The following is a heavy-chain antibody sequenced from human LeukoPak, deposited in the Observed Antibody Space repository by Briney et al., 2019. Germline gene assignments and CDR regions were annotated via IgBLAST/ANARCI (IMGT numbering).Heavy chain of an antibody. CDR2: IYYSGST. CDR3: ARGLKFYDILTAYYTFPYFDY. Sequence: PSETLSLTCTVSGGSLSSYYWTWIRQPPGKGLEWIGYIYYSGSTNYNPSLKSRVTISIDTPKNQFSLKLSSVTVADTAVYYCARGLKFYDILTAYYTFPYFDYWGQGALVTVSS. J-gene: IGHJ4*02. D-gene: IGHD3-9*01. CDR1: GGSLSSYY. V-gene: IGHV4-59*01.